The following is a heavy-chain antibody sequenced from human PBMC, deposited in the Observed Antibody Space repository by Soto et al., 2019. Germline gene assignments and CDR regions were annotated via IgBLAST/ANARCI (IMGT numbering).Heavy chain of an antibody. V-gene: IGHV1-69*13. CDR2: IIPIFGNA. Sequence: GASVKVSCKASGYTFTSYAMHWVRQAPGQRLEWMGGIIPIFGNANYAQKFQGRVTITADESTSTAYMELSSLRSEDTAVYYCARDLEYSSSSGVPEYFQHWGQGTLVTVSS. CDR3: ARDLEYSSSSGVPEYFQH. CDR1: GYTFTSYA. J-gene: IGHJ1*01. D-gene: IGHD6-6*01.